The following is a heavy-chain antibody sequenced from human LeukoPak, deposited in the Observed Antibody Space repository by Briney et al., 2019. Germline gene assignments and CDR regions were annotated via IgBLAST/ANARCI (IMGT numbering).Heavy chain of an antibody. Sequence: GGSLRLSCAASGFTVSSNYMSWVRQAPGKGLEWVSVIYSGGSTYYADSVKGRFTISRDNSKNTLYLQMNSLRAEDTAVYYCARGAVTTYSEAGAFDIWGQGTMVTVPS. CDR3: ARGAVTTYSEAGAFDI. CDR2: IYSGGST. J-gene: IGHJ3*02. V-gene: IGHV3-53*01. CDR1: GFTVSSNY. D-gene: IGHD4-17*01.